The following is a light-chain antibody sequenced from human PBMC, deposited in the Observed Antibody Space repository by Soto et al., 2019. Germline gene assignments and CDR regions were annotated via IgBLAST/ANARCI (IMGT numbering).Light chain of an antibody. V-gene: IGKV2-30*01. CDR1: QTLLGSDGNTY. CDR3: MQGTHCPPWT. Sequence: DVVMTQSPLSLPVTLGQPASISCRSSQTLLGSDGNTYLNWFQQRPGQSPRRLIYKVSNRDSGVPDRFSGSWSGTNFTLQISRVEAEDVGIYYCMQGTHCPPWTFGQGTKVEIK. CDR2: KVS. J-gene: IGKJ1*01.